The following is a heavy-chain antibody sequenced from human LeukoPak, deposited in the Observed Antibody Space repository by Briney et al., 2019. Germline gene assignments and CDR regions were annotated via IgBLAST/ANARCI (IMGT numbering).Heavy chain of an antibody. CDR2: INPNSGGT. CDR1: GYTFTGYY. CDR3: ARDGGGSYYYYYMDV. Sequence: ASVKVSCKASGYTFTGYYMRWVRQAPGQGLEWMGWINPNSGGTNYAQKFQGRVTMTRDMSTSTVYMELSSLRSEDTAVYYCARDGGGSYYYYYMDVWGKGTTVTVSS. J-gene: IGHJ6*03. D-gene: IGHD1-26*01. V-gene: IGHV1-2*02.